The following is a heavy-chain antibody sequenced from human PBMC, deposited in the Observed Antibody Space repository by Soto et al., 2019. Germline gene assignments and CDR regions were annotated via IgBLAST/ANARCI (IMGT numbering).Heavy chain of an antibody. Sequence: GASVTVSCKASGFTFTSSAVQWVRQARGQRLEWIGWIVVGSGNTNYAQKFQKRVTITRDMSTSTAYIELSSLRSEDTAVYYCAADLYCSSTSCYYYGMDVWGQGTTVTVSS. CDR1: GFTFTSSA. V-gene: IGHV1-58*01. D-gene: IGHD2-2*01. J-gene: IGHJ6*02. CDR3: AADLYCSSTSCYYYGMDV. CDR2: IVVGSGNT.